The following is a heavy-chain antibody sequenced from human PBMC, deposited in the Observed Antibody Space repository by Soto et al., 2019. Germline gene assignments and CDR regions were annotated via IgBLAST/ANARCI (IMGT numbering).Heavy chain of an antibody. CDR3: ARERVDCSGGSCYLLHFDY. CDR2: IIPIFGTA. CDR1: GGTFSSYA. Sequence: QVQLVQSGAEVKKPGSSVKVSCKASGGTFSSYAISWVRQAPGQGLEWMGGIIPIFGTANYAQKFQGRVTITADESTSTAYMELSSLRSEDTAVYYCARERVDCSGGSCYLLHFDYWGQGTLVTVSS. V-gene: IGHV1-69*01. J-gene: IGHJ4*02. D-gene: IGHD2-15*01.